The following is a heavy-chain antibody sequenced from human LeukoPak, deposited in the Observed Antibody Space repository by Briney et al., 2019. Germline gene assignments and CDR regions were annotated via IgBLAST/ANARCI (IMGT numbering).Heavy chain of an antibody. CDR2: IYYSGST. Sequence: SETLSLTCTVSGGSISGYYWSWIRQPPGKGLEWIGYIYYSGSTNYNPSLKSRVTISVDTSKNQFSLKLSSVTAADTAVYYCAGEYSSGYYFDYWGQGTLVTVSS. V-gene: IGHV4-59*01. J-gene: IGHJ4*02. CDR1: GGSISGYY. CDR3: AGEYSSGYYFDY. D-gene: IGHD6-19*01.